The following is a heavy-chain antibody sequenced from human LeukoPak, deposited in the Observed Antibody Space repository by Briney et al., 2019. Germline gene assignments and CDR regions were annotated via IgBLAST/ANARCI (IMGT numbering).Heavy chain of an antibody. J-gene: IGHJ4*02. CDR3: ARVDSRTAQFDY. D-gene: IGHD6-13*01. CDR1: GFTFSSYA. V-gene: IGHV3-23*01. Sequence: PGGSLRLSCAASGFTFSSYAMSWVRQAPGRGLEWVSAISGSGRSAYYADSVKGRFTISRDNSKNTLYLQMNSLRAEDTAVYHCARVDSRTAQFDYWGQGTLVTVSS. CDR2: ISGSGRSA.